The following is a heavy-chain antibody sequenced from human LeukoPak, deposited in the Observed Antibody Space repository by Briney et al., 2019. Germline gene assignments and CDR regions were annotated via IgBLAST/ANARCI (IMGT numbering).Heavy chain of an antibody. Sequence: GESLKISGKGSGYSFTSYWSGWVRQMPGKGLEGMGIIDAGDSDTRYSPSFQGQLTISADKSISTAYLQWSSLKASDTDMNSCPRLGLWFGETHFHYWGQGTLVTVSS. CDR2: IDAGDSDT. J-gene: IGHJ4*02. V-gene: IGHV5-51*01. CDR3: PRLGLWFGETHFHY. D-gene: IGHD3-10*01. CDR1: GYSFTSYW.